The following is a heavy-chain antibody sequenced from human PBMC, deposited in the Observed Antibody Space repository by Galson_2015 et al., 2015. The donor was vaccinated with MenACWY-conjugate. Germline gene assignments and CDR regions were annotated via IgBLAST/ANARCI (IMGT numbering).Heavy chain of an antibody. CDR2: IKSKTDGGTT. Sequence: SLRLSCAASGFTFSNAWMNWVRQAPGKGLEWVGRIKSKTDGGTTDYAAPVKGRFTISRDDSKNTLYLQMNSLKTEDTAVYYCTTAHSSSWALDFDYWGQGTLVTVSS. J-gene: IGHJ4*02. CDR1: GFTFSNAW. V-gene: IGHV3-15*07. D-gene: IGHD6-13*01. CDR3: TTAHSSSWALDFDY.